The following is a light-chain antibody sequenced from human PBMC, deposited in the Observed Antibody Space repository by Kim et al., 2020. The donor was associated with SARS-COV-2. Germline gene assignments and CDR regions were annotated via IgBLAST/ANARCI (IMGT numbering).Light chain of an antibody. CDR2: DAS. CDR3: QQRSNWPLT. Sequence: SPGESASLSCRASQSVSSYLAWYQQKPGQAPRLLIYDASNRATGIPARFSGSGSGTDFTLTISSLEPEDFAVYYCQQRSNWPLTFGGGTKVDIK. J-gene: IGKJ4*01. CDR1: QSVSSY. V-gene: IGKV3-11*01.